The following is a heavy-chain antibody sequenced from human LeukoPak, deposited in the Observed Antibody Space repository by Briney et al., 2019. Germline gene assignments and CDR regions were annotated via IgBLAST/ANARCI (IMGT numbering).Heavy chain of an antibody. V-gene: IGHV4-30-4*08. CDR3: ASTNCSRSSCFGANWFDP. D-gene: IGHD2-2*01. J-gene: IGHJ5*02. Sequence: SETLSLTCTVSGASISSGDYYWSWIRQPPGKGLEWIGSIYYSGSTSHYNPSLKSRVAISIDTSKNQFSLSLSSVTAADTAVYYCASTNCSRSSCFGANWFDPWGQGTLVTVSS. CDR1: GASISSGDYY. CDR2: IYYSGST.